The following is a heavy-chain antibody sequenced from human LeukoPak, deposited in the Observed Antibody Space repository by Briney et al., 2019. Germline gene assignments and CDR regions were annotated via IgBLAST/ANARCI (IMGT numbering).Heavy chain of an antibody. J-gene: IGHJ4*02. Sequence: PGGSLRLSCAASGFTFSNFGMNWARQAPGKGLEWVSSITSSSSYISYADSLRGRFTISRDNAKNSLYLQMNSLRAEDTAVYYCAASAAGLDYWGQGTLVTVSS. V-gene: IGHV3-21*01. CDR1: GFTFSNFG. CDR3: AASAAGLDY. D-gene: IGHD6-13*01. CDR2: ITSSSSYI.